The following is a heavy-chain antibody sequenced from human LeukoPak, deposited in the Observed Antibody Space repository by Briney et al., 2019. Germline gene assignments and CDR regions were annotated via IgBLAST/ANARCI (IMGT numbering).Heavy chain of an antibody. CDR3: APDRANGIFGKYYGMDV. CDR1: GGSISSGSYY. Sequence: SETLSLTCTVSGGSISSGSYYWIWIRQPAGKGLEWIGRIYASGSTNYNPSLKSRVTISIDTSKNQFSLKLSSVTAADTAVYYFAPDRANGIFGKYYGMDVWGQGTTVTVSS. V-gene: IGHV4-61*02. CDR2: IYASGST. D-gene: IGHD3-3*01. J-gene: IGHJ6*02.